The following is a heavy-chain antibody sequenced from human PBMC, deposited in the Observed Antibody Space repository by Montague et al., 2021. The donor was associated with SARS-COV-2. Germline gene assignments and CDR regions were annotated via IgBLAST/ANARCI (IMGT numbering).Heavy chain of an antibody. CDR3: ARGLAELRYFDWYHYYFDY. J-gene: IGHJ4*02. CDR1: GGSINSSY. V-gene: IGHV4-34*01. CDR2: INHSGST. D-gene: IGHD3-9*01. Sequence: SETLSLTCTVSGGSINSSYWSWIRQPPGKGLEWIGEINHSGSTNYNPSLKSRVTISVDTSKNQFSLKLSSVTAADTAVYYCARGLAELRYFDWYHYYFDYWGQGTLVTVSS.